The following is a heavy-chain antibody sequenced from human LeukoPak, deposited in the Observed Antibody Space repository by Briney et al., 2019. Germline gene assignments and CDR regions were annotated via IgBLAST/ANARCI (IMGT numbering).Heavy chain of an antibody. D-gene: IGHD3-22*01. CDR1: GYTFTSYG. Sequence: ASVTVSCKASGYTFTSYGISWVRQAPGQGLEWMGWISAYNGNTNYAQKLQGRVTMTTDTSTSTAYMELRSLRSDDTAVYYCARDYDYYDSSGYLRYQLDYWGQGTLVTVSS. CDR2: ISAYNGNT. J-gene: IGHJ4*02. V-gene: IGHV1-18*01. CDR3: ARDYDYYDSSGYLRYQLDY.